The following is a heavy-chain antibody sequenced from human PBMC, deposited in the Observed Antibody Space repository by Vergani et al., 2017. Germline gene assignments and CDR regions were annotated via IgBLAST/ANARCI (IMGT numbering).Heavy chain of an antibody. V-gene: IGHV2-26*01. CDR1: GFSLSNARMG. CDR2: IFSNDEK. D-gene: IGHD5-24*01. Sequence: QESGPGLVKPSETLSLICTVSGFSLSNARMGVSWIRQPPGKALEWLAHIFSNDEKSYSTSLKSRLTISKDTSKSQVVLTMTNMDPVDTATYYCARIRPTVEMATIPLFDYWGQGTLVTVSS. J-gene: IGHJ4*02. CDR3: ARIRPTVEMATIPLFDY.